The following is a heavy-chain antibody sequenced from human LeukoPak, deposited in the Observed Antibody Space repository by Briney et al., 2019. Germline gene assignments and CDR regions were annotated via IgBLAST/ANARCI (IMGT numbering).Heavy chain of an antibody. J-gene: IGHJ4*02. CDR1: GGTFSSYA. Sequence: SVKVSCKASGGTFSSYAISWVRQAPGQGLEWMGGIIPIFGTANYAQKFQGRVTITADESTSTAYMELSSLRSEDTAVYYCARIKDSSSWTYYFDYWGQGTLVTVSS. CDR3: ARIKDSSSWTYYFDY. V-gene: IGHV1-69*13. D-gene: IGHD6-13*01. CDR2: IIPIFGTA.